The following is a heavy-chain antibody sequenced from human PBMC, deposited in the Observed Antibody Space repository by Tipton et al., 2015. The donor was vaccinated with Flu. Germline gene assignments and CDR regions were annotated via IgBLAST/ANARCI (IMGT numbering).Heavy chain of an antibody. J-gene: IGHJ6*02. CDR1: GGSISSGDYY. CDR3: ASGGVAATLPIYYYYYGMDV. Sequence: TLSLTCTVSGGSISSGDYYWSWIRQPPGKGLEWIGYIYYSGSTYYNPSLKSRVTISVDTSKNQFSLELSSVTAADTAVYYCASGGVAATLPIYYYYYGMDVWGQGTTVTVSS. CDR2: IYYSGST. V-gene: IGHV4-30-4*01. D-gene: IGHD2-15*01.